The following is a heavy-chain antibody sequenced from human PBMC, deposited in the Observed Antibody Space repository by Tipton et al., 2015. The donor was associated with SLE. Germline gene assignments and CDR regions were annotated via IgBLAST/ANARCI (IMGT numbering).Heavy chain of an antibody. CDR1: GYTFIGYY. CDR2: INPNSGDT. D-gene: IGHD4-17*01. Sequence: QLVQSGAEVKKPGASVKVSCKASGYTFIGYYIHWVRQAPGQGLEWMGWINPNSGDTSYAQNFQGRVTMTRDTSISTAYMELTRLRSDDTAVYYCARDSGGDYEYYFDFWGQGMRVTVSS. V-gene: IGHV1-2*02. J-gene: IGHJ4*02. CDR3: ARDSGGDYEYYFDF.